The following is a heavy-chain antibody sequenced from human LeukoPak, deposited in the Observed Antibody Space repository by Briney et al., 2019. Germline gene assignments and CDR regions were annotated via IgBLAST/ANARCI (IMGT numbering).Heavy chain of an antibody. Sequence: GGSLRLSCAASGFIFSSYGMSWVRQAPGKGLEWVSAIGSSGGSTYYADSVKGRFTISRDNSKNTLYLQMNSLRAEDTAVYYCAKIVTGAGTDSWGQGTLVTVSS. CDR3: AKIVTGAGTDS. CDR1: GFIFSSYG. CDR2: IGSSGGST. V-gene: IGHV3-23*01. D-gene: IGHD1/OR15-1a*01. J-gene: IGHJ4*02.